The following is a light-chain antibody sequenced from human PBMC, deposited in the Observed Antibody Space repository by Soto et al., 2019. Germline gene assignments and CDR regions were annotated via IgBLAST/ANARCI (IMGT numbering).Light chain of an antibody. V-gene: IGKV3-20*01. J-gene: IGKJ1*01. CDR1: QSFNSNY. Sequence: EIVLTQSPGTLSLSPGDRTTLSCRASQSFNSNYLAWYQQKPGQPPRLLIYGTSSRATGIPDRFSGSGSGTDFTLTLSRLEPEDFAVYYCQHYASSPRAFGQGTKVEIK. CDR3: QHYASSPRA. CDR2: GTS.